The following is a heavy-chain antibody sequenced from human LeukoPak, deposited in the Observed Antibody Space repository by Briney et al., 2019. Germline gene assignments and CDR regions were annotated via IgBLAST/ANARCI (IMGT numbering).Heavy chain of an antibody. CDR1: GGSINNYY. D-gene: IGHD2-15*01. CDR2: IYTRGST. J-gene: IGHJ3*02. V-gene: IGHV4-4*07. Sequence: PSETLSLTCTVSGGSINNYYWSWIRQPAGRGLEWIGRIYTRGSTNYNPSLKSRVTMSVDTSKNQFSLKLSSVAAADTAVYYCARGRYCSADICSGGDAFDIWGQGTMVSVSS. CDR3: ARGRYCSADICSGGDAFDI.